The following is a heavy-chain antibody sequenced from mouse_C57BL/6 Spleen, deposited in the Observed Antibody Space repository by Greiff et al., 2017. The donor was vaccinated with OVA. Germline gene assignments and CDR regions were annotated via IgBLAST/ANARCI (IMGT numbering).Heavy chain of an antibody. CDR2: IWSGGST. J-gene: IGHJ4*01. CDR3: ARKDGYYGGGAMDY. V-gene: IGHV2-2*01. Sequence: VQRVESGPGLVQPSQSLSITCTVSGFSLTSYGVHWVRQSPGKGLEWLGVIWSGGSTDYNAAFISRLSISKDNSKSQVFFKMNSLQADDTAIYYCARKDGYYGGGAMDYWGQGTSVTVSS. D-gene: IGHD2-3*01. CDR1: GFSLTSYG.